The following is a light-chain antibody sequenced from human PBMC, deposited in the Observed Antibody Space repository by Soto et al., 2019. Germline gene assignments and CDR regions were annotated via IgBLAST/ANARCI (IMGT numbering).Light chain of an antibody. CDR3: QQYNSTPGT. J-gene: IGKJ1*01. Sequence: DIVMTQSPDSLAVSLGERATINCKSSQSLLYSSNNKNYLAWYQQKPGQPPKLLIYWASTRESGVPDRFSGAGSGIEFTLTISSLQAEDVAVYYCQQYNSTPGTFGQGTKVEIK. V-gene: IGKV4-1*01. CDR1: QSLLYSSNNKNY. CDR2: WAS.